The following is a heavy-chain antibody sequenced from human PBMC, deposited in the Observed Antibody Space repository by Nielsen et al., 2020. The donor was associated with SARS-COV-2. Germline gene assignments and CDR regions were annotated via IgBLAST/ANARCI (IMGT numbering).Heavy chain of an antibody. D-gene: IGHD3-22*01. Sequence: SVKVSCKASGGTFSSYAISWVRQAPGQGLEWMGRIIPILGIANYAQKFQGRVTITADKSTSTAYMELSSLRSEDTAVYYCARETYDSNYYYGMDVWGQGTTVTVSS. CDR1: GGTFSSYA. CDR3: ARETYDSNYYYGMDV. CDR2: IIPILGIA. J-gene: IGHJ6*02. V-gene: IGHV1-69*04.